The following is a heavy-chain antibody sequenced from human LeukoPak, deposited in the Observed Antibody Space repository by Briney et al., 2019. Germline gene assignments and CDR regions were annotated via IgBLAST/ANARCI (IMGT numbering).Heavy chain of an antibody. CDR2: ISYDGSNK. D-gene: IGHD3-3*01. V-gene: IGHV3-30-3*01. CDR1: GFTFSSYA. J-gene: IGHJ4*02. Sequence: GGSLRLSCAASGFTFSSYAMSWVRQAPGKGLEWVAVISYDGSNKYYADSVKGRFTISRDSSKNTLYLQMNSLRAEDTAVYYCASGDFWSGYSDYWGQGTLVTVSS. CDR3: ASGDFWSGYSDY.